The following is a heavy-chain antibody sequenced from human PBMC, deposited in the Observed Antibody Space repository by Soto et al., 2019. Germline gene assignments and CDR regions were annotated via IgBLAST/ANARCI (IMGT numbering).Heavy chain of an antibody. Sequence: SETLSLTCAVYGGSFSGYYWSWIRQPPGKGLEWIGEINHSGSTNYNPSLKSRVTISVDTSKNQISLKLSSVTAADTAVYYCARLVAAAGPNWFDPWGQGTLVTVSS. V-gene: IGHV4-34*01. D-gene: IGHD6-13*01. CDR3: ARLVAAAGPNWFDP. CDR2: INHSGST. J-gene: IGHJ5*02. CDR1: GGSFSGYY.